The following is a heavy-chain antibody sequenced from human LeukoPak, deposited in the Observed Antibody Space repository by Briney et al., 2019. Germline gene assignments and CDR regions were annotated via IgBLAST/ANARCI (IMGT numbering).Heavy chain of an antibody. D-gene: IGHD2-8*01. CDR2: MNPNSGNT. Sequence: GASVKVSCKASGYTFTTYGISWVRQAPGQGLEWMGWMNPNSGNTGYAQKFQGRVTITRNTSISTAYMELSSLRSEDTAVYYCARDGGLYAMDVWGKGTTVTVSS. J-gene: IGHJ6*03. CDR3: ARDGGLYAMDV. CDR1: GYTFTTYG. V-gene: IGHV1-8*03.